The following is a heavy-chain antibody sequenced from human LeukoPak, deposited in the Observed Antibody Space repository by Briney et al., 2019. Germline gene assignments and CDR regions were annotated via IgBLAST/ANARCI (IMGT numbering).Heavy chain of an antibody. J-gene: IGHJ5*02. V-gene: IGHV4-59*12. CDR2: IYYSGST. CDR1: GGSISSYY. D-gene: IGHD2-2*01. CDR3: ARGFVGGVVPAATRGGWFDP. Sequence: SETLSLTCTVSGGSISSYYWSWIRQPPGKGLEWIGYIYYSGSTNYNPSLKSRVTISVDTSKNQFSLRLSSVTAADTAVYYCARGFVGGVVPAATRGGWFDPWGQGTLVTVSS.